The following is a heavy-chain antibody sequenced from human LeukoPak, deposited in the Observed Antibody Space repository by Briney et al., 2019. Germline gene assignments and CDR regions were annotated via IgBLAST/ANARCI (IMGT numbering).Heavy chain of an antibody. CDR1: GGSFSGSS. CDR2: INHSGST. V-gene: IGHV4-34*01. CDR3: ARRGSHTIFGVVSSNWFDP. D-gene: IGHD3-3*01. J-gene: IGHJ5*02. Sequence: SEPLSLTCAVYGGSFSGSSWSWIRQPPGHGLELIGAINHSGSTNYNPSLKSRVTISVDTSKNQFSLKLSSVTAADTAVYYCARRGSHTIFGVVSSNWFDPWGQGTLVTVSS.